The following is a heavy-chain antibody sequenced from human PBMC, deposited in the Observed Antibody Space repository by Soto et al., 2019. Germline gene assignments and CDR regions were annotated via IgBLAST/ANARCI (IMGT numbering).Heavy chain of an antibody. Sequence: SEPLSLTCSVSGDSISTVDYFWAWIRQPPGQALEYIGYIYKSATTYYNPSFESRVAISLDTSKSQFSLNVTSVTAADTAVYFCARGRYCLTGRCFPNWFDSWGQGTLVTVSS. CDR1: GDSISTVDYF. D-gene: IGHD2-15*01. CDR3: ARGRYCLTGRCFPNWFDS. CDR2: IYKSATT. J-gene: IGHJ5*01. V-gene: IGHV4-30-4*01.